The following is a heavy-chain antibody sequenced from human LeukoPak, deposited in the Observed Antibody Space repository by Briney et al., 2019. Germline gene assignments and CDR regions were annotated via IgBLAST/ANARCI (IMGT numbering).Heavy chain of an antibody. Sequence: ASVKVSCKASGYTFTSYVIHWVRQATGQELEWMGWMNPNTGNTVYAQKFQGRVTMTRNTSISTAYMELSSLRFEDTAVYYCARDRRGYYFDYWGQGTLATVSS. V-gene: IGHV1-8*01. CDR2: MNPNTGNT. CDR1: GYTFTSYV. D-gene: IGHD3-10*01. J-gene: IGHJ4*02. CDR3: ARDRRGYYFDY.